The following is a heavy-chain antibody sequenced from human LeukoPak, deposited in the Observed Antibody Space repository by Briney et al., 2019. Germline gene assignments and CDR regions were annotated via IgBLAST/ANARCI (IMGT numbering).Heavy chain of an antibody. CDR1: GFTSSSYS. Sequence: GGSLRLSCAASGFTSSSYSMNWVRLAPGKGLEWVSYISGGGAPVYYADSVEGRFTVSRDNVKNSLYLQMHDLRVDDTAVYFCARDFRSSAWYIGDYWGQGVQVTVSS. CDR3: ARDFRSSAWYIGDY. CDR2: ISGGGAPV. D-gene: IGHD6-13*01. V-gene: IGHV3-48*01. J-gene: IGHJ4*02.